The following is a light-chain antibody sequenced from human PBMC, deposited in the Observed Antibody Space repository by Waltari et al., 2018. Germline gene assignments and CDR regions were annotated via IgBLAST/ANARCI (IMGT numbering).Light chain of an antibody. CDR2: WAS. V-gene: IGKV4-1*01. J-gene: IGKJ2*01. Sequence: DLVMTQSPDSLAVSPGERATINCKSSQSVLYSSNNKNYLAWYQQKPGQPPKLLIYWASTRESGVPDRFSGSGSGTDFTLTISSLQAEDVAVYYCQQYYSTPMYTFGQGTKLEIK. CDR1: QSVLYSSNNKNY. CDR3: QQYYSTPMYT.